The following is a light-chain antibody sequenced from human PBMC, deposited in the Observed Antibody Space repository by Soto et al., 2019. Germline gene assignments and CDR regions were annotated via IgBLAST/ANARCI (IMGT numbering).Light chain of an antibody. CDR2: DVS. J-gene: IGLJ2*01. Sequence: QSALTQPASVSGSPGQSITISCTGTSSGVGGYNYVSWYQQHPGKAPNLIIFDVSNRPSGVSNRFSGSKTGNSASLTISGLHAEDEAYYYCSSYTGSNTPVAFGGGTKLTVL. V-gene: IGLV2-14*01. CDR3: SSYTGSNTPVA. CDR1: SSGVGGYNY.